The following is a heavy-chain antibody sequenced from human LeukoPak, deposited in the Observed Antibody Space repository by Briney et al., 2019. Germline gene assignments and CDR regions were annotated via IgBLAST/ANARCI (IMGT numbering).Heavy chain of an antibody. CDR1: GGSFSGYY. V-gene: IGHV4-34*01. Sequence: PSETLSLTCAVHGGSFSGYYWSWIRQPPGKGLEWIGEINHSGSTNYNPSLKSRVTISVDTSKNQFSLKLSSVTAAGTAVYYCARGTGWYDYWGQGTLVTVSS. J-gene: IGHJ4*02. CDR2: INHSGST. D-gene: IGHD6-19*01. CDR3: ARGTGWYDY.